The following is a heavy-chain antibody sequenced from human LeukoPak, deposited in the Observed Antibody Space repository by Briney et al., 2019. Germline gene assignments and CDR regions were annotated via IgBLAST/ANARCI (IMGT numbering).Heavy chain of an antibody. CDR2: INWNGGST. CDR1: GFTFDDYG. Sequence: GGSLRLSCAASGFTFDDYGMSWVRQAPGKGLEWVSGINWNGGSTGYAGSVEGRFTISRDNAKNSLYLQMNSLRAEDTALYYCARAETLPDYYYYYMDVWGKGTTVTVSS. CDR3: ARAETLPDYYYYYMDV. V-gene: IGHV3-20*04. J-gene: IGHJ6*03.